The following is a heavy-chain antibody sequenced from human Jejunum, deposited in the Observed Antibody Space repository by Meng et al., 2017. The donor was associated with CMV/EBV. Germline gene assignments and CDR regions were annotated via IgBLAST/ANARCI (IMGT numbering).Heavy chain of an antibody. D-gene: IGHD3-10*01. CDR3: VKDKGRTALDY. V-gene: IGHV3-30*02. J-gene: IGHJ4*02. CDR1: GISFSNSG. CDR2: IRNDGSEI. Sequence: VERVGAGGGVVQPGGSLRLSCVTSGISFSNSGMHWVRQAPGKGLEWVVFIRNDGSEIYYVDSVKGRFTISRDNSENTVYLQMNSLRVEDTGVYYCVKDKGRTALDYWGQGSLVTVSS.